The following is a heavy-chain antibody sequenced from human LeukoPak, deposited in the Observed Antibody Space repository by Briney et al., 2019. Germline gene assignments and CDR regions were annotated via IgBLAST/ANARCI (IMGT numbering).Heavy chain of an antibody. V-gene: IGHV3-33*06. Sequence: GGSLRLSCAPAGFTFRNYAIQWVRQAPGKGLEWVAVIWFDGSDKYYADSVKGRFTISRDNSKNTLYLQMNSLRAEDTAVYYCAKNYYDSVGYDYWGQGTLVTVSS. D-gene: IGHD3-22*01. CDR2: IWFDGSDK. CDR3: AKNYYDSVGYDY. CDR1: GFTFRNYA. J-gene: IGHJ4*02.